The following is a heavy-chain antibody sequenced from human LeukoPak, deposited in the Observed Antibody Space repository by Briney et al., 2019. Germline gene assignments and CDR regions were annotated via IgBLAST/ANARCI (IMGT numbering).Heavy chain of an antibody. CDR1: GYTFTSYG. V-gene: IGHV1-18*01. D-gene: IGHD7-27*01. CDR2: ISAYNGNT. Sequence: ASVKVSCKASGYTFTSYGISWVRQAPGQGLEWMGWISAYNGNTNYAQKLQGRGTMTTDTSTSTAYMELRSLRSDDTAVYYCASVAKLGRYFDYWGQGTLVTVSS. J-gene: IGHJ4*02. CDR3: ASVAKLGRYFDY.